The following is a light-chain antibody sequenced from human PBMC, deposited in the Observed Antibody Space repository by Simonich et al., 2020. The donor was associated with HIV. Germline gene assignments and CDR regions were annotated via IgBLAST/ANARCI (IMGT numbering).Light chain of an antibody. J-gene: IGKJ4*01. Sequence: DIVMTQSPDSLAVSLGERATINCKSSQSVLYSSNNKNYLAWYQQKPGQPPNLIIYWASTRESGVPDRFSGSGSGTDFTLAISSLQAEDVAVYYCQQYYSTPGLTFGGGTKVEIK. CDR2: WAS. V-gene: IGKV4-1*01. CDR3: QQYYSTPGLT. CDR1: QSVLYSSNNKNY.